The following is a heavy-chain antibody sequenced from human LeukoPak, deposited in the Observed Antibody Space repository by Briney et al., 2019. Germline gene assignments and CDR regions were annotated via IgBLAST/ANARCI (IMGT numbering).Heavy chain of an antibody. CDR2: ISWNSGSI. V-gene: IGHV3-9*01. J-gene: IGHJ4*02. CDR1: GFTFDDYA. Sequence: PGGSLRLSCAASGFTFDDYAMHWVRQAPGKGLEWVSGISWNSGSIGYADSVKGRFTISRDNAKNSLYLQMNSLRAEDTALYYFVYYTRMTAYDILTGSGGFDYWGQGTLVTVSS. D-gene: IGHD3-9*01. CDR3: VYYTRMTAYDILTGSGGFDY.